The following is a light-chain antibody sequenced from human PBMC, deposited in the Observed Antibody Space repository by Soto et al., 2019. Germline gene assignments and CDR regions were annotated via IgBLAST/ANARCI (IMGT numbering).Light chain of an antibody. CDR2: AAS. V-gene: IGKV3-20*01. CDR1: QSVSSSY. CDR3: QQYGSSPLT. Sequence: EIVLTQSPGTLSWSPGERATLSCSASQSVSSSYLAWYQQKTGQAPRLLIYAASSRATGIPDRFSGSGSGTDFTLTISRLEPEDFAVYYCQQYGSSPLTFGGGTKVEIK. J-gene: IGKJ4*02.